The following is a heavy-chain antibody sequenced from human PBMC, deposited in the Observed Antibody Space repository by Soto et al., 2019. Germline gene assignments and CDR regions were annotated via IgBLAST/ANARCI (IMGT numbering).Heavy chain of an antibody. V-gene: IGHV3-33*01. Sequence: SGGGVVQPGRSLRLSCAASGFTFSTFGMHWVRQSPGKGLEWVAVIWNGRNSEDYADSVKGRFTISRDNSRNTLYLQMNSLRAEDTAMYYCVTERRNYEFDYWGQGILVTVSS. CDR1: GFTFSTFG. D-gene: IGHD1-7*01. J-gene: IGHJ4*02. CDR3: VTERRNYEFDY. CDR2: IWNGRNSE.